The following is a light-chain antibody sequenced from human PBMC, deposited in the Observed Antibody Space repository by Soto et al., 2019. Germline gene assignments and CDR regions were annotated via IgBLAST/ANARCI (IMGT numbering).Light chain of an antibody. V-gene: IGKV1-12*01. CDR3: QQTISFPRT. Sequence: DIPMTQSPSSESASVGDSVTITCRASQDIGTWLAWYQQKPGKAPSLLIYAASSLQSGVPSRFSGSGSGTDFTLTINSLQPEDIATYYCQQTISFPRTFGQGNNVEVK. CDR2: AAS. J-gene: IGKJ1*01. CDR1: QDIGTW.